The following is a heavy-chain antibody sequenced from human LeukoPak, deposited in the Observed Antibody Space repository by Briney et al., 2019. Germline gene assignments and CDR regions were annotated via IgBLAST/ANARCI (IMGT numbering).Heavy chain of an antibody. V-gene: IGHV4-30-4*01. J-gene: IGHJ5*02. Sequence: SQTLSLTCTVSGGSISSGDYYWSWIRQPPGKGLEWIGYIYYSGSTNYNPSLKSRVTISVDTSKNQFSLKLSSVTAADTAVYYCARDGGKQLVRDLLGWFDPWGQGTLVTVSS. CDR3: ARDGGKQLVRDLLGWFDP. CDR1: GGSISSGDYY. CDR2: IYYSGST. D-gene: IGHD6-6*01.